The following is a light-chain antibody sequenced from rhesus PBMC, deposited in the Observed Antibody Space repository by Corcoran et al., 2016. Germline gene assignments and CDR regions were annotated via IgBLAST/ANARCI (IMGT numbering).Light chain of an antibody. Sequence: DIQMTQSPSALSASVGDRVTISCRASQNIYSNLSWYQQKPGKAPKILIYAGSSLQTGIPSRFRGSGSGTDFTLAISSLQPEDSAAYFCQHYYDNPLTFGGGTKVEIK. CDR3: QHYYDNPLT. CDR1: QNIYSN. V-gene: IGKV1S12*01. J-gene: IGKJ4*01. CDR2: AGS.